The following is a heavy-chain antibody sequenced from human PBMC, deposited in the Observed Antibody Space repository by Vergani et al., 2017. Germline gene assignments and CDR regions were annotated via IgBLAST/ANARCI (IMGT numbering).Heavy chain of an antibody. CDR3: AKEGYGDYFVHAFDI. D-gene: IGHD4-17*01. V-gene: IGHV3-21*06. CDR2: ISGRSNYI. J-gene: IGHJ3*02. CDR1: GFSFSTYS. Sequence: EVQLQESGGGLVKPGGSLRVSCAASGFSFSTYSINWVRQAPGKGLEWVSSISGRSNYIYYADSLKGRFTISRDNSKNSVYLQMNSLRAEDTAVYYCAKEGYGDYFVHAFDIWGQGTMVTVSS.